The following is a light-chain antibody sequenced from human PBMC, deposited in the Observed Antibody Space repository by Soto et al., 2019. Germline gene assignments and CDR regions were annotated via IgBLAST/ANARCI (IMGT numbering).Light chain of an antibody. J-gene: IGKJ5*01. CDR2: DAS. Sequence: EIVLTQSPATLSLSPGERATLSCRASQSVSSYLAWYQQKPGQAPRLLIYDASNRATGIPARFSGSGSGTDFTLPISSLEPEDFAVYYCQQRQSFGQGTRLEIK. CDR3: QQRQS. V-gene: IGKV3-11*01. CDR1: QSVSSY.